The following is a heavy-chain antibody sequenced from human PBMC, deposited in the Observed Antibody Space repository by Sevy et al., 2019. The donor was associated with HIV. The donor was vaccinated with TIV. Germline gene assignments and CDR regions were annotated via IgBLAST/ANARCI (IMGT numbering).Heavy chain of an antibody. Sequence: GGSLRLSCAASGFNFSSYGMHWVRQAPGTGLERVAVISYDGSSNSYAESVKGRFTISRYNSKNTLYLEISSLRADDTAGYYCARESVSYYDFWSGDDAFDIWGQGTMVTVSS. CDR1: GFNFSSYG. J-gene: IGHJ3*02. D-gene: IGHD3-3*01. CDR2: ISYDGSSN. CDR3: ARESVSYYDFWSGDDAFDI. V-gene: IGHV3-30*03.